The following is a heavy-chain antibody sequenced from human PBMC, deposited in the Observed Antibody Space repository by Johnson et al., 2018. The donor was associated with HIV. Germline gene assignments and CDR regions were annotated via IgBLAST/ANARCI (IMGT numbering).Heavy chain of an antibody. V-gene: IGHV3-11*01. CDR3: ARDGVYSSPWDALDI. Sequence: QVQLVESGGGLVKPGGSLRLSCAASGFTFSDYYMSWVRQAPGKGLEWVSYISSSGSTRYYADSVKGRFTISTDNAKNSLYLQMHNLRAEDTAVYYCARDGVYSSPWDALDIWGHGTMVTVSS. CDR1: GFTFSDYY. CDR2: ISSSGSTR. J-gene: IGHJ3*02. D-gene: IGHD6-13*01.